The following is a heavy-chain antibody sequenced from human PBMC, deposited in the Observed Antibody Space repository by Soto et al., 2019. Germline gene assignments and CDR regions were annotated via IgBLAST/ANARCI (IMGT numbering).Heavy chain of an antibody. CDR2: INHSGST. CDR1: GGSFSGYY. Sequence: LSLTCAVYGGSFSGYYWSWIRQPPGKGLEWIGEINHSGSTNYNPSLKSRVTISVDTSKNQFSLKLSSVTAADTAVYYCARGYSSSWYYYYGMDVWGQGTTVTVSS. J-gene: IGHJ6*02. D-gene: IGHD6-13*01. V-gene: IGHV4-34*01. CDR3: ARGYSSSWYYYYGMDV.